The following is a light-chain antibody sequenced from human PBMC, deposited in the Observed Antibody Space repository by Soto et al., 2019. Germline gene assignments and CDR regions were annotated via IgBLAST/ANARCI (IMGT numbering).Light chain of an antibody. V-gene: IGLV1-40*01. CDR1: SSNIGAGYD. Sequence: QSVQTQPPSVSGAPGQRVTISCTGSSSNIGAGYDVHWYQQLPGTAPKLLIYGNSNRPSGVPDRFSGSKSGTSASLAITGLQAEDEADYYCQSYDSSLSGGVFGTGTKLTVL. J-gene: IGLJ1*01. CDR2: GNS. CDR3: QSYDSSLSGGV.